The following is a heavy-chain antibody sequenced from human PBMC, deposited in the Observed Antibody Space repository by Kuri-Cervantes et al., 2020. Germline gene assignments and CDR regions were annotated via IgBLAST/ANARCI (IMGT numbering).Heavy chain of an antibody. CDR3: ARVLVYGTANDAFDI. V-gene: IGHV5-51*01. D-gene: IGHD2-8*01. Sequence: GESLKISCKTSGYTFTNFWIGWVRQMPGKGLEWMGVILPGDSDAVYGPSFQGQVTISIDKSTSTAYLQWSSLQASDTAMYYCARVLVYGTANDAFDIWGQGTMVTVSS. J-gene: IGHJ3*02. CDR2: ILPGDSDA. CDR1: GYTFTNFW.